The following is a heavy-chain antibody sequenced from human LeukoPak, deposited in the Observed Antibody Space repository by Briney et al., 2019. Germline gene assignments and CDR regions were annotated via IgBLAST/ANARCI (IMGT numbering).Heavy chain of an antibody. Sequence: GSSVKVSCKASGGTFSSYAISWVRQPPGQGLEWMGRIIPILGIANYAQKFQGRVTITADKSTSTAYMELSSLRSEDTAVYYCARGVGEEFRYYYYGMDVWGQGTTVTVSS. D-gene: IGHD2-21*01. CDR3: ARGVGEEFRYYYYGMDV. CDR2: IIPILGIA. J-gene: IGHJ6*02. V-gene: IGHV1-69*04. CDR1: GGTFSSYA.